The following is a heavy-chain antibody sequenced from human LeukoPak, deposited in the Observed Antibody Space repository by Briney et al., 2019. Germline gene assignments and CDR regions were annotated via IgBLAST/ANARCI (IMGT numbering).Heavy chain of an antibody. CDR2: IYSGGST. CDR1: GFTVSSNY. D-gene: IGHD4-17*01. CDR3: ARGDYVRQFDY. J-gene: IGHJ4*02. V-gene: IGHV3-66*01. Sequence: GGSLRLSCAASGFTVSSNYMSWVRQAPGKGLEWVSVIYSGGSTYYADSVKGRFTISRDNSKNTLYLQMNSLRAEDTAVYYCARGDYVRQFDYWGQGTLVTVSS.